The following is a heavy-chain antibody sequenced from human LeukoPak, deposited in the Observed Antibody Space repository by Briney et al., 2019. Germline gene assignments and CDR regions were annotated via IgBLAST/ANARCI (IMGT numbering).Heavy chain of an antibody. CDR3: AKSFSGAYYFDY. CDR2: ISYDGRNK. J-gene: IGHJ4*02. V-gene: IGHV3-30*18. CDR1: GFSFSSHG. D-gene: IGHD1-26*01. Sequence: AGGSLRLPCAAAGFSFSSHGMHWVRQAPGKGLEWVAVISYDGRNKFYADSVRGRFTISPDNSKNTLSLQMNSLRAEDTAVYYCAKSFSGAYYFDYWGQGTLVTVSS.